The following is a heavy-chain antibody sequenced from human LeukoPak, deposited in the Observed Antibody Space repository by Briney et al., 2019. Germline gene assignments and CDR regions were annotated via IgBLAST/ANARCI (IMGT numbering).Heavy chain of an antibody. CDR2: ISASSNFI. CDR1: GFTFSTHS. V-gene: IGHV3-21*01. D-gene: IGHD2-2*01. Sequence: GGPLRLSCAASGFTFSTHSMYWVRQAPGKGLEWVSSISASSNFIHYAESVRGRFTISRDNAKNSLYLQMNSLGAQDTAVYYCARPATGYCSSAGCHWDSWGQGTLVTVSS. J-gene: IGHJ4*02. CDR3: ARPATGYCSSAGCHWDS.